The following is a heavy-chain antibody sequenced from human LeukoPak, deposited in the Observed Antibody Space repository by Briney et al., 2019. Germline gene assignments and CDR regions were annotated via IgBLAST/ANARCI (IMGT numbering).Heavy chain of an antibody. V-gene: IGHV3-53*01. J-gene: IGHJ4*02. CDR1: GFTFSNYA. D-gene: IGHD4-17*01. Sequence: GGSLRLSRAASGFTFSNYAMSWVGEAPGKGVEWVSVICSGGSTYYADSVKGRFTISRDNSKNTLYLQMNSLRAENTAVYYCARDGPTGYFDYWGQGTLVTVSS. CDR2: ICSGGST. CDR3: ARDGPTGYFDY.